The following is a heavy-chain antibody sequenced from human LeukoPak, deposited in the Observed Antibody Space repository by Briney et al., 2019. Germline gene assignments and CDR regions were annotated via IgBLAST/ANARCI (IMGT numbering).Heavy chain of an antibody. V-gene: IGHV1-18*01. Sequence: ASVKVSCKASGYAFNYYSISWVRQAPGQGLEWMGWISAYNGNTNYAQKLQGRVTMTTDTSTSTAYMELRSLRSDDTAVYYCARDLDEDGTHLLYYYYGMDVWDQGTTVTVSS. CDR1: GYAFNYYS. CDR3: ARDLDEDGTHLLYYYYGMDV. J-gene: IGHJ6*02. D-gene: IGHD6-13*01. CDR2: ISAYNGNT.